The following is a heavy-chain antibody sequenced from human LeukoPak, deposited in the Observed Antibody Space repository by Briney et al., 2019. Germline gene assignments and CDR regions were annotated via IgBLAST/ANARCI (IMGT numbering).Heavy chain of an antibody. CDR1: GYTLTELS. Sequence: ASVKVSCKVSGYTLTELSMHWVRQAPGKGLEWMGGFDPEDGETIYAQKFQGRVTMTEDTSTDTAYMELSSPRSEDTAVYYCATNLQLYNFFDYWGQGTLVTVSS. D-gene: IGHD5-24*01. CDR3: ATNLQLYNFFDY. CDR2: FDPEDGET. J-gene: IGHJ4*02. V-gene: IGHV1-24*01.